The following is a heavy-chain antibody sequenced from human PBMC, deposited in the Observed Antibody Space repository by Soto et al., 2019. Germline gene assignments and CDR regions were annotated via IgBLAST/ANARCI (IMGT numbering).Heavy chain of an antibody. D-gene: IGHD1-26*01. CDR1: GYTFTSYG. Sequence: GASVKVSCKASGYTFTSYGISWVRQAPGQGLEWMGWISAYNGNTNYSQRFQGRVSITRDISASTAYMEVSSLRSEDTAVYYCARGSGSSFPFFDSWGQGTLVTVSS. J-gene: IGHJ4*02. CDR3: ARGSGSSFPFFDS. V-gene: IGHV1-18*01. CDR2: ISAYNGNT.